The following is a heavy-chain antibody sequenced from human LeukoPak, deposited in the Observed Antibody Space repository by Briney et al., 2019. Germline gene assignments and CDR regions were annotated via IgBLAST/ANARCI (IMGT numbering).Heavy chain of an antibody. CDR3: APGEYSSSLFDY. CDR2: IIPIFGTA. J-gene: IGHJ4*02. Sequence: ASVKVSCKASGGTFSSYAISWVRQAPGQGLEWMGGIIPIFGTANYAQKFQGRVTITADESTSTAYMELSSLRSEDTAVYYCAPGEYSSSLFDYWGQGTLVTVSS. D-gene: IGHD6-6*01. CDR1: GGTFSSYA. V-gene: IGHV1-69*01.